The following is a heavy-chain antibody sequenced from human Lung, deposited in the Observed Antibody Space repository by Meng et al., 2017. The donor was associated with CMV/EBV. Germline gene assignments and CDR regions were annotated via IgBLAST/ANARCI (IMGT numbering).Heavy chain of an antibody. CDR3: VRANLGSADY. J-gene: IGHJ4*02. D-gene: IGHD7-27*01. CDR1: GYTFTGYY. Sequence: QAQLGQSGAEVKKPGASVKVSCKASGYTFTGYYMHWLRQAPGQGLEWVGRITPSSGGTTYAQKFQGRVTMTRDTSISTAYMELSSLRSDDAAIYYCVRANLGSADYWGQGTLVTASS. CDR2: ITPSSGGT. V-gene: IGHV1-2*06.